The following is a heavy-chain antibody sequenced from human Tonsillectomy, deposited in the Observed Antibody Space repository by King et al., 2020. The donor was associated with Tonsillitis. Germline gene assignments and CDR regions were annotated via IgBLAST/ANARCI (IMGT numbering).Heavy chain of an antibody. D-gene: IGHD3-22*01. Sequence: DVQLVESGGGLVQPGRSLRLSCAASGFTFDDYAMHWVRQAPGKGLEWVSGISWNSGSIGYAESVKGRFTISRDNAKNSLYLQMNSLRAEDTALYYCAKDKSEGSGYYPNTGWNYYFDYWGQGTPVTVSS. J-gene: IGHJ4*02. V-gene: IGHV3-9*01. CDR3: AKDKSEGSGYYPNTGWNYYFDY. CDR1: GFTFDDYA. CDR2: ISWNSGSI.